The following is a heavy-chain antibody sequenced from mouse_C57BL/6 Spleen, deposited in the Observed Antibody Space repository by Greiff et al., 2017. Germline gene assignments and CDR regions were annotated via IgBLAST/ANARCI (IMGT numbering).Heavy chain of an antibody. CDR2: ISSGSSTI. D-gene: IGHD2-5*01. Sequence: EVQLVESGGGLVKPGGSLKLSCAASGFTFSDYGMHWVRQAPEKGLEWVAYISSGSSTIYYADTVKGRFTISRDNAKNTLFLQMTSRRSEDTAMYYCARAYYSNKYAMDYWGQGTSVTVSS. CDR3: ARAYYSNKYAMDY. V-gene: IGHV5-17*01. CDR1: GFTFSDYG. J-gene: IGHJ4*01.